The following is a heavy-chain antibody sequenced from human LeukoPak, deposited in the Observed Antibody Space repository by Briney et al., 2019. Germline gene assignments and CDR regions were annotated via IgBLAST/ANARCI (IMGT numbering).Heavy chain of an antibody. Sequence: ASVKVSCKASGYTFNGYYIHWVRQAPGQGLKWMGWINPNNGGTNYAQKFQGRVTMTRDTSISTAYMELSTLRFDDTAVYYCATPGGDSSGYSYDYWGQGTLVTVSS. D-gene: IGHD3-22*01. CDR3: ATPGGDSSGYSYDY. CDR1: GYTFNGYY. J-gene: IGHJ4*02. V-gene: IGHV1-2*02. CDR2: INPNNGGT.